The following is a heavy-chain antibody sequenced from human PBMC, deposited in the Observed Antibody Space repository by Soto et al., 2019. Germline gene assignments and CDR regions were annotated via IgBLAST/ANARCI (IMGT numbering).Heavy chain of an antibody. J-gene: IGHJ5*02. V-gene: IGHV4-30-4*01. CDR3: AREEVRGVSNWFDP. D-gene: IGHD3-10*01. CDR2: IYYSGST. CDR1: GGSISSGDYY. Sequence: QVQLQESGPGLVKPSQTLSLTCTVSGGSISSGDYYWSWIRQPPGKGLEWIGYIYYSGSTYYNPSLNARVTISVDTSRNQFSLKLSSVSAADTAVYYCAREEVRGVSNWFDPWGQGTLVTVSS.